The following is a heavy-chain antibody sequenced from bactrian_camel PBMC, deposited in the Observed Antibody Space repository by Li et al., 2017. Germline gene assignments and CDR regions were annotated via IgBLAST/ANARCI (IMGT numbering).Heavy chain of an antibody. CDR3: AADKNPRMTAIPDY. Sequence: HVQLVESGGGEVQVGGSLRLSCAATGSTGRTYCMAWFRQVPGSEREAIAVIDSSGVSSYRGSVKGRFTISKEDAKNPLYLQMNRLRPDDTAMYYCAADKNPRMTAIPDYWGQGTQVTVS. CDR2: IDSSGVSS. J-gene: IGHJ4*01. CDR1: GSTGRTYC. V-gene: IGHV3S1*01. D-gene: IGHD3*01.